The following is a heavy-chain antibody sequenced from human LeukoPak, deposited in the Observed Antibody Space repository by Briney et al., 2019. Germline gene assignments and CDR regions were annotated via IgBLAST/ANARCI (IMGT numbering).Heavy chain of an antibody. CDR3: ARLEWELVDFDY. J-gene: IGHJ4*02. V-gene: IGHV3-33*05. CDR1: GFTFSRYG. CDR2: ISYDGSNK. D-gene: IGHD1-26*01. Sequence: GRSLRLSCAASGFTFSRYGMHWVRQAPGKGLEWVAVISYDGSNKYYADSVKGRFTISRDNSKNTLYLQMNSLRVEDTAVYYCARLEWELVDFDYWGQGTLVTVSS.